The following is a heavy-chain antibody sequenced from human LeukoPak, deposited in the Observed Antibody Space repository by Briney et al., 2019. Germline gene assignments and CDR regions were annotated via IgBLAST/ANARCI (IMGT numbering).Heavy chain of an antibody. J-gene: IGHJ3*02. D-gene: IGHD5-24*01. CDR2: IKQDGSEK. V-gene: IGHV3-7*03. Sequence: PGGSLRLSCAASGFNFNTYWMSWVRQAPGKGLEWVANIKQDGSEKFYVDSMKGRFTISRDNAKNSLYLQMNSLRAEDTALYHCARDRDGYNRDAFDIWGQGTMVTVSS. CDR3: ARDRDGYNRDAFDI. CDR1: GFNFNTYW.